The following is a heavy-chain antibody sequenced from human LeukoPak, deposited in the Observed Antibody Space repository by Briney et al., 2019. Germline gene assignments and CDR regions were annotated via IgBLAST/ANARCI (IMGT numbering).Heavy chain of an antibody. Sequence: PSETLSLTCTVSGGSISSYYWSWIRQPPGKGLEWIGYIYYSGSTNYNPSLKSRVTISVDTSKNQFSLKLSSVTAADTAVYNCARGWLGEQSFLLSWFDPWGQGTLVTVSS. CDR3: ARGWLGEQSFLLSWFDP. D-gene: IGHD3-10*01. V-gene: IGHV4-59*01. CDR2: IYYSGST. CDR1: GGSISSYY. J-gene: IGHJ5*02.